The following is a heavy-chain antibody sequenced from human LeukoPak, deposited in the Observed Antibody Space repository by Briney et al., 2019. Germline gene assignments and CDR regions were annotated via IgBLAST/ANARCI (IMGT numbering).Heavy chain of an antibody. Sequence: GASVKVSCKASGYTFTSYAMHWVRQAPGQRLEWMGWINAGHGNTKYSQKFQGRVTITRDTSASTAYMELSSLRSEDTAVYYCASIGDSSGFEAFDIWGQGTMVTVSS. CDR1: GYTFTSYA. CDR3: ASIGDSSGFEAFDI. CDR2: INAGHGNT. J-gene: IGHJ3*02. D-gene: IGHD6-19*01. V-gene: IGHV1-3*01.